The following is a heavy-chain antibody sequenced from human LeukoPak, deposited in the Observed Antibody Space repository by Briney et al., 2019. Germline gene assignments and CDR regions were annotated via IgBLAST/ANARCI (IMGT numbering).Heavy chain of an antibody. D-gene: IGHD3-22*01. Sequence: ASVKVSCKASGYTFTGYYMHWVRQAPGQGLEWMGWINLNSGGTNYAQKFQGRVTMTRDTSISTAYMELSRLRSDDTAVYYCASDYYDSSGLQKWGQGTLVTVSS. CDR1: GYTFTGYY. CDR2: INLNSGGT. J-gene: IGHJ4*02. CDR3: ASDYYDSSGLQK. V-gene: IGHV1-2*02.